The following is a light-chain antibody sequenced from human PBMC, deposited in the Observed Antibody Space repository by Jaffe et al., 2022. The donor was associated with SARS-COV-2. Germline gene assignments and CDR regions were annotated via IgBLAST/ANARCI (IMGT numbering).Light chain of an antibody. Sequence: QSALTQPASVSGSPGQSITISCTGTSSDVGSYNLVSWYQQHPGKAPKLMIYEVTKRPSGVSNRFSASKSGNTASLTISGLQAEDEADYYCCSYAGSGTFYVLFGGGTKLTVL. CDR1: SSDVGSYNL. J-gene: IGLJ2*01. CDR2: EVT. V-gene: IGLV2-23*02. CDR3: CSYAGSGTFYVL.